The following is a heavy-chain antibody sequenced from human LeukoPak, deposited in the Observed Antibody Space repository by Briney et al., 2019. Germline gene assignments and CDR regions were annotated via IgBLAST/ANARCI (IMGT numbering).Heavy chain of an antibody. Sequence: GSLLLSCAASGFTFSSYSMNWVRPAPGKGLEWVSSISSSSRYIYYADSVKGRFTISRDNAKNSLYLQMNSLRAEDTAVYYCARERSSSWDDAFDIWGQGTMVTVSS. CDR2: ISSSSRYI. CDR1: GFTFSSYS. CDR3: ARERSSSWDDAFDI. J-gene: IGHJ3*02. D-gene: IGHD6-13*01. V-gene: IGHV3-21*01.